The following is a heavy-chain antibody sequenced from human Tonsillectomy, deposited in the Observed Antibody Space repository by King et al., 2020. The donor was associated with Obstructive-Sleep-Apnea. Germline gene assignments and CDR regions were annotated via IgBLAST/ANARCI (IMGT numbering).Heavy chain of an antibody. CDR3: ARDQYSSSFFDY. CDR2: SYYSGST. CDR1: GGSISSSGYY. D-gene: IGHD6-13*01. J-gene: IGHJ4*02. Sequence: QLQLQESGPGLVKPSETLSLTCTVSGGSISSSGYYWGWIRQPPGKGLEWIGSSYYSGSTYYNPSLKSRVTMSVDTSKNHFSLKLSSATAADTAMYYCARDQYSSSFFDYWGQGTLVTVSS. V-gene: IGHV4-39*07.